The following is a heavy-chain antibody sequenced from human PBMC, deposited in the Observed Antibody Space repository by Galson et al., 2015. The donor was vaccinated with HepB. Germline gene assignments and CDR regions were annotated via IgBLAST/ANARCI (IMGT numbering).Heavy chain of an antibody. CDR3: ACFRGPDTAYDY. Sequence: SLRLSCAASGFTFSSYAMSWVRQAPGKGLEWVSAISASGGSTYYADPVKGRLTISRDNSKNTLYLQMNSLRAEDAAVYYCACFRGPDTAYDYWGQGTLVTVSS. CDR1: GFTFSSYA. CDR2: ISASGGST. J-gene: IGHJ4*02. V-gene: IGHV3-23*01.